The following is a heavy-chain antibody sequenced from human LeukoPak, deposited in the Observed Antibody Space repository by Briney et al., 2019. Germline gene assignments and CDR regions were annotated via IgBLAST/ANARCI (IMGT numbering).Heavy chain of an antibody. CDR2: INPNSGGT. Sequence: ASVKVSCKASGYTFTGYYMHWVRQAPGQGLEWMGRINPNSGGTNYAQKFQGRVTMTRDTSISTAYMELSRLRSDDTAVYYCAGFTAMVPDYFDYWGQGTPVTVSS. J-gene: IGHJ4*02. CDR1: GYTFTGYY. D-gene: IGHD5-18*01. CDR3: AGFTAMVPDYFDY. V-gene: IGHV1-2*06.